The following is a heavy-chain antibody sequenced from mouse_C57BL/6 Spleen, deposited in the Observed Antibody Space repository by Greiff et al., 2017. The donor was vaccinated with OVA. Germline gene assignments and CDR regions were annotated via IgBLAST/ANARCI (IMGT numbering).Heavy chain of an antibody. CDR2: LDPSDSYT. J-gene: IGHJ3*01. CDR3: ARSYDGYSSFAY. Sequence: QVQLQQPGAELVMPGASVKLSCKASGYTFTSYWMHWVKQRPGQGLEWIGELDPSDSYTNYNQKFKGKSTLTVDKSSSTAYMQLSSLTSEDSAVYYCARSYDGYSSFAYWGQGTLVTVSA. D-gene: IGHD2-3*01. V-gene: IGHV1-69*01. CDR1: GYTFTSYW.